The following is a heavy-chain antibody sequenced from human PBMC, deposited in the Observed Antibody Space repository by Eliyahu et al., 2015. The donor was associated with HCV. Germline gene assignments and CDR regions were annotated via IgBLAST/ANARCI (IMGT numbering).Heavy chain of an antibody. CDR3: ARQAVAGTGFDY. V-gene: IGHV5-51*01. D-gene: IGHD6-19*01. CDR2: IYPXDSDT. J-gene: IGHJ4*02. Sequence: EVQLVQSGAEVKKPGESLKIXCKGSGXSFTSXWVGWVRQMPGXGLEWMXSIYPXDSDTRYSPSFQGQVTISADKSISTAYLQWSSLKASDTAMYYCARQAVAGTGFDYWGQGTLVTVSS. CDR1: GXSFTSXW.